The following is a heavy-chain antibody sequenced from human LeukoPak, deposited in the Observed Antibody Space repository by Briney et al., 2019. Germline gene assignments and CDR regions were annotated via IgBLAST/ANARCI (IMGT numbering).Heavy chain of an antibody. Sequence: GGSLRLSCAASGFTFSNYWMSWVRQAPGKGLEWVANMKQDGSEKYYVDSVKGRFTISRDNAKNSLYLQMNSLRAEDTAVYYCARDSTRYYDILTGYWPYYYYGMDVWGQGTTVTVSS. D-gene: IGHD3-9*01. CDR1: GFTFSNYW. J-gene: IGHJ6*02. CDR2: MKQDGSEK. V-gene: IGHV3-7*01. CDR3: ARDSTRYYDILTGYWPYYYYGMDV.